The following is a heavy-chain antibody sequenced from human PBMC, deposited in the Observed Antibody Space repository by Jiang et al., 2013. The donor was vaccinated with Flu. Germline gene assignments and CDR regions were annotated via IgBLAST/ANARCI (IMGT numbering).Heavy chain of an antibody. J-gene: IGHJ4*02. CDR3: AKGGGYGRYYFDY. CDR2: ISGSGGST. D-gene: IGHD5-18*01. V-gene: IGHV3-23*01. CDR1: SSYA. Sequence: SSYAMSWVRQAPGKGLEWVSAISGSGGSTYYADSVKGRFTVSRDNSENTLYLQMNGLRAEDTAVYYCAKGGGYGRYYFDYWGQGTLVTVSS.